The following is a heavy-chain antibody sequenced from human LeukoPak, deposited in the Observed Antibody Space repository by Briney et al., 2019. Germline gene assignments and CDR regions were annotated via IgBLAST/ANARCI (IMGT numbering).Heavy chain of an antibody. V-gene: IGHV4-4*02. D-gene: IGHD1-26*01. CDR1: GGSINSSIW. CDR3: ARDLNRLGVSYLWF. J-gene: IGHJ4*02. CDR2: IYHSGPT. Sequence: SETLSLTCSVSGGSINSSIWWSWVRQPPGKGLERIGVIYHSGPTNYNPSRKSRVTIAVDKYKHQLSLTLTSVTAADTAVYYCARDLNRLGVSYLWFWGQGTLVTVSS.